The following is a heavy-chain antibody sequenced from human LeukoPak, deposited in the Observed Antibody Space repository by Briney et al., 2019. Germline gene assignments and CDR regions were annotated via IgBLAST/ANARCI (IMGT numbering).Heavy chain of an antibody. Sequence: GGSLRLSCAASGFTFSSYAMSWVRQAPGKGREWVSAISSSGDSTYYADSVKGRFTISRDNSKKMLYLQMNSPRAEDTARYYCAKGVDDILLWFGELLSCAFDIWGQGTMVTVSS. D-gene: IGHD3-10*01. V-gene: IGHV3-23*01. CDR1: GFTFSSYA. J-gene: IGHJ3*02. CDR2: ISSSGDST. CDR3: AKGVDDILLWFGELLSCAFDI.